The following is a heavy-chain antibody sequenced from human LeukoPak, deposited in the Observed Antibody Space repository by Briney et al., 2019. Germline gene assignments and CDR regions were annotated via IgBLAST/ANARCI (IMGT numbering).Heavy chain of an antibody. CDR2: INHSGST. CDR1: GYSIRSGHY. V-gene: IGHV4-38-2*02. J-gene: IGHJ4*02. CDR3: AKSGGYGLIDY. Sequence: SETLSLTCTVSGYSIRSGHYWSWIRQPPGKGLEWIGEINHSGSTNYNPSLKSRVTISVDTSKNQFSLKLNSVTAADTAMYYCAKSGGYGLIDYWGQGTLVTVSS. D-gene: IGHD1-26*01.